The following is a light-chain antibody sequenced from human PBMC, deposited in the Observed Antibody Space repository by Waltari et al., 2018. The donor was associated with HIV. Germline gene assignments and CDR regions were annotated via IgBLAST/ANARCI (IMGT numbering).Light chain of an antibody. Sequence: IVMTHSLLSLHVTPGERGSIPCRSTQGPLHSNGTNYLEWYPQKPGQSPQLLIYLGYNRASVVPDRFSGSGSGTDLTLKISRVEAEDVGVYYCRQALQTPWTFGQGTKVEIK. V-gene: IGKV2-28*01. CDR3: RQALQTPWT. J-gene: IGKJ1*01. CDR2: LGY. CDR1: QGPLHSNGTNY.